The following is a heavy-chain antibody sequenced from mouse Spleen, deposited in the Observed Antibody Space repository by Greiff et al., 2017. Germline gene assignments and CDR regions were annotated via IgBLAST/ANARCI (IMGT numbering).Heavy chain of an antibody. D-gene: IGHD2-14*01. CDR2: INPNNGGT. CDR1: GYTFTDYY. CDR3: ARCRYHYAVDY. Sequence: VQLQQSGPELVKPGASVKISCKASGYTFTDYYMNWVKQSHGKSLEWIGDINPNNGGTSYNQKFKGKATLTVDKSSSTAYMELRSLTSEDSAVYYCARCRYHYAVDYWGQRASVTVSS. V-gene: IGHV1-26*01. J-gene: IGHJ4*01.